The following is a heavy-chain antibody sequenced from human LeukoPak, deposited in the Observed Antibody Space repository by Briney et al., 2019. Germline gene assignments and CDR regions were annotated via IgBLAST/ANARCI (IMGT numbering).Heavy chain of an antibody. J-gene: IGHJ3*02. CDR3: AYYYGSGALDDAFDI. V-gene: IGHV3-30*03. CDR1: GFTFSSYG. CDR2: ISYDGSNK. D-gene: IGHD3-10*01. Sequence: GGSLRLSCAASGFTFSSYGMHWVRQAPGKGLEWVAVISYDGSNKYYADSVKGRFTISRDNSKNTLYLQMNSLRAEDTAVYYCAYYYGSGALDDAFDIWGQGTMVTVSS.